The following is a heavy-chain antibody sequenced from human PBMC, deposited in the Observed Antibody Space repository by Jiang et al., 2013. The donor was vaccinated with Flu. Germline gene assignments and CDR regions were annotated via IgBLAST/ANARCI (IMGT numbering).Heavy chain of an antibody. CDR3: ARFMKGLRYFDWPLGSEDQNWFDP. CDR2: IDWDDDK. Sequence: KPTQTLTLTCTFSGFSLSTSGMCVSWIRQPPGKALEWLALIDWDDDKYYSTSLKTRLTISKDTSKNQVVLTMTNMDPVDTATYYCARFMKGLRYFDWPLGSEDQNWFDPWGQGTLVTVSS. J-gene: IGHJ5*02. V-gene: IGHV2-70*01. CDR1: GFSLSTSGMC. D-gene: IGHD3-9*01.